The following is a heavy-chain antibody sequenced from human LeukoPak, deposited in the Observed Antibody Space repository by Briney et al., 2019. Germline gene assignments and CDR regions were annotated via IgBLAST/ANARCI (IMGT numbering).Heavy chain of an antibody. CDR2: IHYSGST. CDR3: ARLGSLSGWYLDY. D-gene: IGHD6-19*01. CDR1: GGSIGTSY. J-gene: IGHJ4*02. V-gene: IGHV4-59*08. Sequence: PTASPSLTRTLAGGSIGTSYWGWIRPPPGKGLEYIGYIHYSGSTNYNPSLKSRVTISVVTSKNQFSLKLSSVTAADTAVYYCARLGSLSGWYLDYWGQGTLVTVSS.